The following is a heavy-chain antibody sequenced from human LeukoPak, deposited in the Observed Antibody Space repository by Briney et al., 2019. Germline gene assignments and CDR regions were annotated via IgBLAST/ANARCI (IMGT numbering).Heavy chain of an antibody. Sequence: GGSLRLSCAASGFDFSANAMTWVRQAPGKGLEWVSGISWNSGSIGYADSVKGRFTISRDNAKNSLYLQMNSLRAEDTALYYCAKGGAARSFDIWGQGTMVTVSS. D-gene: IGHD6-6*01. CDR3: AKGGAARSFDI. CDR1: GFDFSANA. CDR2: ISWNSGSI. J-gene: IGHJ3*02. V-gene: IGHV3-9*01.